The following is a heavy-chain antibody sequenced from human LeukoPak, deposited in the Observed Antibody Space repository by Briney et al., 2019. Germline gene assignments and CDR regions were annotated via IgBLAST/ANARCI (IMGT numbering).Heavy chain of an antibody. CDR3: VRDQYYGSGSYEY. Sequence: AGSLRLSCAASGFTFSSYCMHWIRQAPGKGLVWVSRINSDGRSTSYADFVKGRFTISRDNAKNTVFLQLNSLRAEDTAVYYCVRDQYYGSGSYEYWGQGTLVTVSS. CDR1: GFTFSSYC. CDR2: INSDGRST. D-gene: IGHD3-10*01. J-gene: IGHJ4*02. V-gene: IGHV3-74*01.